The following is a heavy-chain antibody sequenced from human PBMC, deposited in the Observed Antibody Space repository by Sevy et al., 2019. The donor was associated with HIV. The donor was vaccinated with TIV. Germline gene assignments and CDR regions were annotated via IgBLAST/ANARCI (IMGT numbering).Heavy chain of an antibody. CDR1: GYSISSGYY. Sequence: SETLSLTCAVSGYSISSGYYWGWIRQPPGEGLEWIGSVYHFGSTYYNPSLKSRVTFSVETSKNRFSLYLYSVTVADTAVYYCARVYWGGAAMVFDYWGRGTLVTVSS. CDR2: VYHFGST. J-gene: IGHJ4*02. V-gene: IGHV4-38-2*01. CDR3: ARVYWGGAAMVFDY. D-gene: IGHD2-2*01.